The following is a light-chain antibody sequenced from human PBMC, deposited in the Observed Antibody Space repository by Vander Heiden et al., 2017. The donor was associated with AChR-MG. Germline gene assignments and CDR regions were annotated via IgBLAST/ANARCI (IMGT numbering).Light chain of an antibody. CDR2: DAS. CDR3: QQLANWPRVT. Sequence: EIVLTQSPATLSLSPGERATLSCRASQSVSNYLAWYQQKSGQAPRLLIYDASNRATGIPARFSGSGSGTDFTLTISSLEPEDFAVYYCQQLANWPRVTFGQGTRLEIK. CDR1: QSVSNY. J-gene: IGKJ5*01. V-gene: IGKV3-11*01.